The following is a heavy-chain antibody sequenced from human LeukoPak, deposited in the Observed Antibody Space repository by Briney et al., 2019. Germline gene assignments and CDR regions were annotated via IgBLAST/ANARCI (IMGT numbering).Heavy chain of an antibody. D-gene: IGHD6-13*01. CDR2: ISSSSSYI. Sequence: GGSPRLSCAASGFTFSSYSMNWVRQAPGKGPEWVSSISSSSSYIYYADSVKGRFTISRDNAKNSLYLQMNSLRAEDTAAYYCAREYSSSWSDYWGQGTLVTVSS. CDR3: AREYSSSWSDY. CDR1: GFTFSSYS. V-gene: IGHV3-21*01. J-gene: IGHJ4*02.